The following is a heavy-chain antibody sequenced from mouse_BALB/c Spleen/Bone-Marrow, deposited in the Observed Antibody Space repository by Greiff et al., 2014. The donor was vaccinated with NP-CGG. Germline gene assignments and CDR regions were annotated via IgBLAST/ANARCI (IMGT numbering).Heavy chain of an antibody. CDR2: IYPGSGST. CDR1: GYTFTSYW. Sequence: LKQSGSELVRPGASVKLSCKASGYTFTSYWMHWVKQRPGQGLEWIGNIYPGSGSTNYDEKFKSKATLTVDTSSSTAYMRLSSLTSEDPAVYYCTRGGVYYDYDGAWFAYWGQGTLVTVSA. D-gene: IGHD2-4*01. V-gene: IGHV1S22*01. J-gene: IGHJ3*01. CDR3: TRGGVYYDYDGAWFAY.